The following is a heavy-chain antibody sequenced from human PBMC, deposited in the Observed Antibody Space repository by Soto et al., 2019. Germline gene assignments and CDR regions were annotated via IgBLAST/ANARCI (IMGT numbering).Heavy chain of an antibody. V-gene: IGHV3-21*01. CDR3: ARDHRSYGDYVGWFDP. Sequence: GGSLRLSCAASGFTFSSYSMNWVRQAPGKGLEWVSSISSSSSYIYYADSVKGRFTISRDNAKNSLYLQMNSLRAEDTAVYYCARDHRSYGDYVGWFDPWGQGTLVTVSS. D-gene: IGHD4-17*01. CDR2: ISSSSSYI. CDR1: GFTFSSYS. J-gene: IGHJ5*02.